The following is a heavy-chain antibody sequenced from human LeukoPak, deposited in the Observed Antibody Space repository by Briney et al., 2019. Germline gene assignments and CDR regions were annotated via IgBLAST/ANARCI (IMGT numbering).Heavy chain of an antibody. CDR2: ISGSGSST. D-gene: IGHD5-18*01. CDR1: GFTFSSYG. V-gene: IGHV3-23*01. CDR3: AKDLRVDTAMVDWFDP. Sequence: GGSLRLSCAASGFTFSSYGMSWVRQAPGKGLEWVSAISGSGSSTYYTDSVKGRSTISRDNSKNTLYLQMNSLRAEDTAVYYCAKDLRVDTAMVDWFDPWGQGTLVTVSS. J-gene: IGHJ5*02.